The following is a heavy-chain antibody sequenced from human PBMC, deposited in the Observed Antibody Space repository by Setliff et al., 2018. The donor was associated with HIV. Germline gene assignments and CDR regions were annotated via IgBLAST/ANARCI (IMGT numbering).Heavy chain of an antibody. CDR1: GFTFSGFT. CDR3: AKDRGYYGSGSSLDY. CDR2: ISGSGDST. D-gene: IGHD3-10*01. Sequence: GGSLRLPCVGSGFTFSGFTMSWVRQAPGKGLEWVSVISGSGDSTYYADSGEGRFTISRDNSKNTLYLQMNSLRAEDTAIYYCAKDRGYYGSGSSLDYWGQGTLVTVSS. J-gene: IGHJ4*02. V-gene: IGHV3-23*01.